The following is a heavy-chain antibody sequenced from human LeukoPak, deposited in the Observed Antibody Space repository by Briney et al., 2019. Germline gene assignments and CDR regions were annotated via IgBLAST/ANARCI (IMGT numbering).Heavy chain of an antibody. CDR1: GGSFSGYY. V-gene: IGHV4-59*10. CDR2: IYTSGST. Sequence: SETLSLTCAVYGGSFSGYYWNWIRQPAGKGLEWIGRIYTSGSTNYNPSLKSRVTMSVDTSKNQFSLKLRSVTAADTAVYYCGRTGIGSSYYYGMDVWGQGTTATVSS. CDR3: GRTGIGSSYYYGMDV. J-gene: IGHJ6*02. D-gene: IGHD6-6*01.